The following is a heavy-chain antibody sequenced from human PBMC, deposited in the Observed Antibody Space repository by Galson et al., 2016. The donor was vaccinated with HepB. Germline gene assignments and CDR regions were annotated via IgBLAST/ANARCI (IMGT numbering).Heavy chain of an antibody. J-gene: IGHJ3*02. V-gene: IGHV3-33*06. CDR3: AKAVSWFDAFET. CDR1: GFNFSTYA. Sequence: SLRLSCAASGFNFSTYAMHWVRQAPGKGLEWVSVIWYDGSDEKYGDSVKGRFTASRDNSKNTLYLQMNSLRVDDTAVYYCAKAVSWFDAFETWGQGTMVTVSS. CDR2: IWYDGSDE. D-gene: IGHD2-8*02.